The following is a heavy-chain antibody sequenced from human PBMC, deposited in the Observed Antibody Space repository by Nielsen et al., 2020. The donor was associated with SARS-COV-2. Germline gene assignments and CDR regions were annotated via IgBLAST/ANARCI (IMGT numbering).Heavy chain of an antibody. CDR1: GFTFSSYG. J-gene: IGHJ3*02. V-gene: IGHV3-30*03. CDR3: ASHYYDSSGFRTDAFDI. Sequence: GSPLKISCAASGFTFSSYGMHWVRQAPGKGLEWVAVISYDGSNKYYADSVKGRFTISRDNSKNTLYLQMNSLRAEDTAVYYCASHYYDSSGFRTDAFDIWGQGTMVTVSS. D-gene: IGHD3-22*01. CDR2: ISYDGSNK.